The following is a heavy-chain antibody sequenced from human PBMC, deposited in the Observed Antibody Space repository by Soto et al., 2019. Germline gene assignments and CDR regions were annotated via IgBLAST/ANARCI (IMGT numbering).Heavy chain of an antibody. CDR1: GGSFSGYY. CDR2: INHSGST. Sequence: QVQLQQWGAGLLKPSETLSLTCAVYGGSFSGYYWSWIRQPPGKGLEWIGEINHSGSTNYNPSLKSRVTISVDTSKNQFSLKLSSVTAADTAVYYCARGRIAVAGHFDYWGQGTLVTVSS. V-gene: IGHV4-34*01. D-gene: IGHD6-19*01. J-gene: IGHJ4*02. CDR3: ARGRIAVAGHFDY.